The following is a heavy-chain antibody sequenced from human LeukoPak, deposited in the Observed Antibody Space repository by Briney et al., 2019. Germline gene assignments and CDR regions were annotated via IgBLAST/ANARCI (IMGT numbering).Heavy chain of an antibody. CDR2: ITSRSNI. V-gene: IGHV3-48*02. CDR3: ARRVSGSYLDY. CDR1: GFAFSTYG. Sequence: GGSLRLSCAASGFAFSTYGMNWVRQAPGKGLEWVSYITSRSNIYYADSVKGRFTISRDNVKNSLYLEMNSLRDDGTAVYYCARRVSGSYLDYWGQGILVTVSS. J-gene: IGHJ4*02. D-gene: IGHD3-10*01.